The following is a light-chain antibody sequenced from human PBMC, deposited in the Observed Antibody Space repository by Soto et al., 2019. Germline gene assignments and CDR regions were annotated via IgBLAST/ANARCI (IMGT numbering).Light chain of an antibody. CDR3: QQAISVPPGRS. V-gene: IGKV1-12*01. J-gene: IGKJ4*01. CDR2: GAT. Sequence: DIPMTQSPSSVSASVGDTVSITCRATPRSGGWVVWYQQKAGQAPKALLYGATLLQTGVPSRFSGSGSGTDFALTISSLQPEDFATYYCQQAISVPPGRSFGGGTKVEVK. CDR1: PRSGGW.